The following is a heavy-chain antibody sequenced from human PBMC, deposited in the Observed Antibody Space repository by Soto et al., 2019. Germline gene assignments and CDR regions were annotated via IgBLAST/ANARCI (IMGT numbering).Heavy chain of an antibody. V-gene: IGHV3-74*01. D-gene: IGHD1-26*01. Sequence: EVQLVESGGGLVQPGGSLRLSCAASGFTFSSYWMHWVRQAPGKGLVWVSRITSDGSSTSYADSVKGRFTISRDNAKNTLYLQMNSLRAEDTAVYYCARAGEAYYYYMDVWGKGTTVTVSS. J-gene: IGHJ6*03. CDR3: ARAGEAYYYYMDV. CDR2: ITSDGSST. CDR1: GFTFSSYW.